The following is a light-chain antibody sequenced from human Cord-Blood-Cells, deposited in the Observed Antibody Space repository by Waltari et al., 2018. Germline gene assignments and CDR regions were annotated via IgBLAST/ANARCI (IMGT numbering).Light chain of an antibody. Sequence: QSALTQPASVSGSPGQSITLSCTGTSSDVGGYNYVSWYQQHPGKAPKLIIYDVSKRPSGVSNRFSGAKSGNTASLTISGLQAEDEADYYCSSYTSSSTPYVFGTGTKVTVL. CDR2: DVS. J-gene: IGLJ1*01. V-gene: IGLV2-14*03. CDR3: SSYTSSSTPYV. CDR1: SSDVGGYNY.